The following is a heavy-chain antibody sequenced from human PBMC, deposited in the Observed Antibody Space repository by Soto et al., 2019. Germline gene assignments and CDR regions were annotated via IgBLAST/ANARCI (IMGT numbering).Heavy chain of an antibody. CDR2: IYSSGST. J-gene: IGHJ5*02. V-gene: IGHV4-4*07. CDR1: GGAIGSHY. CDR3: ARGQRCSDCFDX. Sequence: PSETLSLTCTISGGAIGSHYWTWIRQPAGKGLEWILRIYSSGSTQYNPSLQSRVTMSLDTSKNQFSLRLESVTAADTAVYYCARGQRCSDCFDXWGQGTLVTVSX. D-gene: IGHD3-10*02.